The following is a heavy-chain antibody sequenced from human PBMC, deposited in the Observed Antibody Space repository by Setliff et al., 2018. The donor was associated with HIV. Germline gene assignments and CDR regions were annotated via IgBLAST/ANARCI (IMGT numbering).Heavy chain of an antibody. Sequence: GASVKVSCKTSGYTFSRYGFSWVRQAPGQGLEWMGWISAYNLNTNYAQKFQGRVTMTTDTSASTGYMELSSLRSEDTAVYYCATTQDGPGGNYFDSWGQGTLVTVSS. CDR1: GYTFSRYG. V-gene: IGHV1-18*01. J-gene: IGHJ4*02. D-gene: IGHD3-16*01. CDR2: ISAYNLNT. CDR3: ATTQDGPGGNYFDS.